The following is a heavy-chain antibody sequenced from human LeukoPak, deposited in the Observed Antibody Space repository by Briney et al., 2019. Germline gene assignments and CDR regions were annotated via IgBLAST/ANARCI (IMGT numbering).Heavy chain of an antibody. D-gene: IGHD1-14*01. CDR3: ARVPGQNWFDP. J-gene: IGHJ5*02. CDR2: LNPSGDST. CDR1: GYTFTGYY. V-gene: IGHV1-46*01. Sequence: ASVKVSCKASGYTFTGYYMHWVRQAPGQGLEWMGILNPSGDSTSYAQKFQGRVTMTRDMSTSTVYMELSSLRSEDTAVYYCARVPGQNWFDPWGQGTLVTVSS.